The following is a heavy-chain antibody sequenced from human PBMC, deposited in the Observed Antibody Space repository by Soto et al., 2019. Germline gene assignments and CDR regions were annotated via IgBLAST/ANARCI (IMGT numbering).Heavy chain of an antibody. CDR2: MNPNSGNT. CDR3: ARTADGETVNT. J-gene: IGHJ4*02. CDR1: GYTFTSYD. D-gene: IGHD4-17*01. Sequence: GASVKVSCKASGYTFTSYDINWVRQATGQGLEWMGWMNPNSGNTGYAQKFQGRVTMTRNNSISTAYMELSSLRSADTAVDYCARTADGETVNTGGRETRVPASS. V-gene: IGHV1-8*01.